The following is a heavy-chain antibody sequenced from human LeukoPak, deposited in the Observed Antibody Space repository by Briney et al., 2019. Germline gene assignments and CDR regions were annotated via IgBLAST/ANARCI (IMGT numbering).Heavy chain of an antibody. CDR1: GFTFSSYG. CDR3: AIPPAPYYYDSSGYEGDY. CDR2: IRYDGSNK. V-gene: IGHV3-30*02. J-gene: IGHJ4*02. Sequence: GGSLRLSCAASGFTFSSYGMHWVRQAPGKGLEWVAFIRYDGSNKYYADSVKGRFTISRDNSKNTLYLQMNSLRAEDTAVYYCAIPPAPYYYDSSGYEGDYWGQGTLVTVSS. D-gene: IGHD3-22*01.